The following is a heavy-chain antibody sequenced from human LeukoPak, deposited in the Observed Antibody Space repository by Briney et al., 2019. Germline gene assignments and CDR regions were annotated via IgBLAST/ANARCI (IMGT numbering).Heavy chain of an antibody. CDR1: GGTFSSYA. D-gene: IGHD3-22*01. J-gene: IGHJ4*02. CDR3: ARAAYYDSSGYPYYFDY. CDR2: IIPIFGTA. Sequence: AASVKASCKASGGTFSSYAISWVRQAPGQGLEWMGGIIPIFGTASYAQKFQGRVTITTDESTSTAYMELSSLRSEDTAVYYCARAAYYDSSGYPYYFDYWGQGTLVTVSS. V-gene: IGHV1-69*05.